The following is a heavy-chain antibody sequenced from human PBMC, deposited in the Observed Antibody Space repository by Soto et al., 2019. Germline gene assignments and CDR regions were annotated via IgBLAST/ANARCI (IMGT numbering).Heavy chain of an antibody. Sequence: PSETLSLTCTVSGGSISSKSYYWGWIRQPPGKGLEWIGSIYYSGSTYYNPSLKSRVTISVDTSKNQFSLKLSSVTAADTAVYYCARLYYYDSIRDYWGQGTLVTVSS. CDR2: IYYSGST. V-gene: IGHV4-39*01. CDR3: ARLYYYDSIRDY. CDR1: GGSISSKSYY. J-gene: IGHJ4*02. D-gene: IGHD3-22*01.